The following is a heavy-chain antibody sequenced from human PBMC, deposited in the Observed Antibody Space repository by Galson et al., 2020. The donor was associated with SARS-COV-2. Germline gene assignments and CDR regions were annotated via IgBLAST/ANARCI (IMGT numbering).Heavy chain of an antibody. CDR2: ISFDASNK. CDR3: ARDMEQKPITPSDY. Sequence: QAGGSLRLSCAASGFSFSNYAMHWVRQAPGKGLEWVTIISFDASNKHYAASVRGRFTISRDNSKNTVYLQMNSLRIEDTAVYYCARDMEQKPITPSDYWGQGTLVTVSS. CDR1: GFSFSNYA. D-gene: IGHD6-13*01. V-gene: IGHV3-30*04. J-gene: IGHJ4*02.